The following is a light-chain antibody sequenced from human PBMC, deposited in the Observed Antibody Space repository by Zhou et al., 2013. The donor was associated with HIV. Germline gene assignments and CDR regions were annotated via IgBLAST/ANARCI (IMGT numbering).Light chain of an antibody. J-gene: IGKJ4*01. CDR3: QQADSFPLT. V-gene: IGKV1-27*01. CDR1: QDISKY. Sequence: DIRMTQSPSSLSASVGDRVTITCRASQDISKYLAWYQQRPGEAPKLLIYKASTLQSGVPSRFSGSGSGTDFTLTISSLQPEDFATYYCQQADSFPLTFGGGTKVE. CDR2: KAS.